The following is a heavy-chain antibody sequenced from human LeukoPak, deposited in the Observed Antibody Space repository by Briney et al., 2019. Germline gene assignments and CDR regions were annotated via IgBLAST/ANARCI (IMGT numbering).Heavy chain of an antibody. CDR2: INPSGENT. Sequence: ASVKVSCKASGYTFTFYYIHWVRQAPGQGLEWMGIINPSGENTNYAQRFQGRVNMTRDMSTSTVYMELSSLRSEDTAVYYCTRDMRFGEFIPTYDYWGQGTLVTVSS. V-gene: IGHV1-46*03. CDR1: GYTFTFYY. D-gene: IGHD3-10*01. CDR3: TRDMRFGEFIPTYDY. J-gene: IGHJ4*02.